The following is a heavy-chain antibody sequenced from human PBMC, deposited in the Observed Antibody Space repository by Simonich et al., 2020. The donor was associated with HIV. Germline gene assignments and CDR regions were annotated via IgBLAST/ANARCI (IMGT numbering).Heavy chain of an antibody. CDR2: ISWNIGSI. Sequence: EVQLVESGGGLVQPGRSLRLSCAASGFTFDDYAMHWVRQAPGKGLVWVSGISWNIGSIGYADSVKGRFTISRDNAKNSLYLQMNSLRAEDTALYYCAKDKGAYYGSGSPVYWGQGTLVTVSS. V-gene: IGHV3-9*01. D-gene: IGHD3-10*01. CDR1: GFTFDDYA. CDR3: AKDKGAYYGSGSPVY. J-gene: IGHJ4*02.